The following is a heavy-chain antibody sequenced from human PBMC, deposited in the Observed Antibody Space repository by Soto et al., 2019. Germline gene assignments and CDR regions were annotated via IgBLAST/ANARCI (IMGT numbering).Heavy chain of an antibody. J-gene: IGHJ4*02. Sequence: SETLSLTCFVSGGSISSNNYYWGWIRQPPGKGLEWIGSMSYSRSTYYNPSLKSRVTISVDTSKNQFSLKLTSVTAADTAVYYCASQLRPTNWRGGYFDYWGQGPRVTVSS. CDR1: GGSISSNNYY. D-gene: IGHD1-1*01. CDR2: MSYSRST. CDR3: ASQLRPTNWRGGYFDY. V-gene: IGHV4-39*01.